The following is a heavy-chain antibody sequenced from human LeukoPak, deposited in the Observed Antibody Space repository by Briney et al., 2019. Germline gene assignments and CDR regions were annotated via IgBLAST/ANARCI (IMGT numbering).Heavy chain of an antibody. D-gene: IGHD4-17*01. V-gene: IGHV3-74*01. CDR2: MNSDGSII. Sequence: PGGSLRLSCATSGFTFSSYWMHWVRQAPGKGLEWVSRMNSDGSIINHADSVKGRFTISRDNAKNTLYLQMNSLRAGDTAVYYCARAGDYRFDCWGQGTLVTVSS. CDR3: ARAGDYRFDC. CDR1: GFTFSSYW. J-gene: IGHJ4*02.